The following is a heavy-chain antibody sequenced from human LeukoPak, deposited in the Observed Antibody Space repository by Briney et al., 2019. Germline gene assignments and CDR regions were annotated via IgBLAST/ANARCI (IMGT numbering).Heavy chain of an antibody. CDR3: ARAPGLGSGSAFDS. V-gene: IGHV3-30-3*01. CDR1: GFTFSSFA. CDR2: ISYDGSNR. D-gene: IGHD3-10*01. Sequence: GGSLRLSCAASGFTFSSFAMHWVRQAPGKGLEWVAVISYDGSNRYYADSVKGRFTISRDNAKNTLYLRMNSLRPEDTAVYYCARAPGLGSGSAFDSWGQGTLVTVSS. J-gene: IGHJ4*02.